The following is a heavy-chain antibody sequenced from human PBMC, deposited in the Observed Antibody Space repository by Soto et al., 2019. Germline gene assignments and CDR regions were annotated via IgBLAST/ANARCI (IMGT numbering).Heavy chain of an antibody. CDR3: AKDKIGGDWAPLHWFDP. D-gene: IGHD2-21*02. CDR2: ISGSGDSK. V-gene: IGHV3-23*01. Sequence: PGGSLRLSCAASGFTFGSYAMSWVRQAPGKGLEWVSTISGSGDSKYHAGSVMGRFTISRDNSKNTLYLQMNSLRAEDTALYYCAKDKIGGDWAPLHWFDPRGQGTLVTVSS. CDR1: GFTFGSYA. J-gene: IGHJ5*02.